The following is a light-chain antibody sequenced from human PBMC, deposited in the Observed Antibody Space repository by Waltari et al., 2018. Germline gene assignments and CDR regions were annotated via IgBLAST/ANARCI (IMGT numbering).Light chain of an antibody. Sequence: SYILTHPPSVTVTAGQTARITGGLDDIGERRVHWCQQRTGQAPVSVIYYDTDRPSGIPDRFSGSHAGDTATLIISRVEAGDEADYYCQVWDSSRHHVIFGGGTRLTVL. J-gene: IGLJ2*01. V-gene: IGLV3-21*04. CDR1: DIGERR. CDR2: YDT. CDR3: QVWDSSRHHVI.